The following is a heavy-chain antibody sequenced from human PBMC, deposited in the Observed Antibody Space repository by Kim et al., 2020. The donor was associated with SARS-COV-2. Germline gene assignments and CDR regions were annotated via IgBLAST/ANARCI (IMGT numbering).Heavy chain of an antibody. J-gene: IGHJ4*02. CDR3: TTVSMR. Sequence: GGSLRLSCVVSGIPFSNAWMNWVRQTPGKGLEWIGRIKSKTDGGTVDYAAPVKGRFTISRDDSKNTLFLLMNSLKTEDSGVYYCTTVSMRWGQGTLVTVS. D-gene: IGHD2-2*01. CDR1: GIPFSNAW. V-gene: IGHV3-15*01. CDR2: IKSKTDGGTV.